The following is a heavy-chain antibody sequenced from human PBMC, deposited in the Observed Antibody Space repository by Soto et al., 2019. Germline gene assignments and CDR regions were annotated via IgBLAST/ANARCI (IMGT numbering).Heavy chain of an antibody. J-gene: IGHJ4*01. CDR2: IKQDGSAK. CDR3: ARRSSGKLTTAWSPLDY. V-gene: IGHV3-7*03. CDR1: GFSFSTYR. D-gene: IGHD6-13*01. Sequence: GGSLRLSCAASGFSFSTYRMTRVRQAPGKGLQWVANIKQDGSAKFYVGSVRGRFTISRDNAKNSLYLQMDSLTSDDTATYYCARRSSGKLTTAWSPLDYWGQGTLVTYSS.